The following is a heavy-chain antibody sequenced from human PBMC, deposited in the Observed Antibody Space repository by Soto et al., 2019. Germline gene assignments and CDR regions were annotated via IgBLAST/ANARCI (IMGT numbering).Heavy chain of an antibody. CDR3: ARDYGDYASFYYYYGMDV. V-gene: IGHV1-8*01. D-gene: IGHD4-17*01. J-gene: IGHJ6*02. CDR1: GYTFTSYD. Sequence: QVQLVQSGAEVKKPGASVKVSCKASGYTFTSYDINWVRQATGQGLEWMGWMNPNSGNTGYAQKFQGRVTMTRNTSISKAYMELSSLRSEDTAVYYCARDYGDYASFYYYYGMDVWGQGTTVTVSS. CDR2: MNPNSGNT.